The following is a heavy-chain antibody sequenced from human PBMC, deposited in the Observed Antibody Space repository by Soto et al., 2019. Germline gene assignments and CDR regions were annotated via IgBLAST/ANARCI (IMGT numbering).Heavy chain of an antibody. V-gene: IGHV3-21*06. D-gene: IGHD2-21*02. CDR2: ISGSSRDI. J-gene: IGHJ5*02. CDR1: GFTFSRNT. Sequence: EVQLVESGGGLVKPGGSLRLSCAASGFTFSRNTMNWVRQAPGKGLEWVSCISGSSRDIYYADSVKGRFTVSRDNAKNLLYLKMNSLRAEDTAMYYCARDPFGGGDSEWFDPWGQGTLVTVSS. CDR3: ARDPFGGGDSEWFDP.